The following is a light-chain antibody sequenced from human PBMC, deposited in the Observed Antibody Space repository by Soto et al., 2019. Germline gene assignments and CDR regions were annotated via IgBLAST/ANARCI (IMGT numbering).Light chain of an antibody. CDR3: QPGDSFPRT. CDR1: QDIRSR. Sequence: DIQMTQSPSSLSASVGDRVTITCRASQDIRSRLAWYQQKPGKAPNLLIFAASSLQSGVPSRFSGSGSGTEFTLSINSLQPEDFATYYCQPGDSFPRTFGQGTKVEIK. V-gene: IGKV1-12*01. CDR2: AAS. J-gene: IGKJ1*01.